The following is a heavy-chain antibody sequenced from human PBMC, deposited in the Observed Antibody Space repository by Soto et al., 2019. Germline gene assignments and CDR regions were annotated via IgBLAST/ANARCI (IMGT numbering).Heavy chain of an antibody. Sequence: SDTLSLTCAVYGGSFSGYYWSWIRQPPGKGLEWIGEINHSGSTNYNPSLKSRVTISVDTSKNQFSLKLSSVTAADTAVYYCARAFYGGATRWSWFDPWGQGTLVTVSS. J-gene: IGHJ5*02. D-gene: IGHD1-26*01. CDR3: ARAFYGGATRWSWFDP. V-gene: IGHV4-34*01. CDR1: GGSFSGYY. CDR2: INHSGST.